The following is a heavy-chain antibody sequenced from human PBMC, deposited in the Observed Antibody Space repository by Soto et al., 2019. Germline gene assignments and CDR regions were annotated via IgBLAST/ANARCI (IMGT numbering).Heavy chain of an antibody. CDR1: GGTFGSYA. CDR2: IIPIFGTA. CDR3: ARDERAIVGAAAGRHYFDY. Sequence: GASAKVSCKASGGTFGSYALSWVRQAPGQGLEWMGGIIPIFGTANYAQKFQGRVTITADESTSTAYMELSSLRSEDTAVYYCARDERAIVGAAAGRHYFDYWGQGTLVTVSS. J-gene: IGHJ4*02. V-gene: IGHV1-69*13. D-gene: IGHD6-13*01.